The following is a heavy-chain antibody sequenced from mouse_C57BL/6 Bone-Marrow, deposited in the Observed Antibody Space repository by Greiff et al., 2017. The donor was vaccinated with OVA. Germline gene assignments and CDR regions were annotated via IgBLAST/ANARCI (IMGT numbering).Heavy chain of an antibody. D-gene: IGHD3-2*02. V-gene: IGHV5-16*01. CDR3: ARDQDWYFDV. CDR1: GFTFSDYY. Sequence: DVKLVESEGGLVQPGSSMKLSCTASGFTFSDYYMAWVRQVPEKGLEWVANINYDGSSTYYLDSLKSRFILSRDNAKNILYLQMSSLKSEDTATYYCARDQDWYFDVWGTGTTVTVSA. CDR2: INYDGSST. J-gene: IGHJ1*03.